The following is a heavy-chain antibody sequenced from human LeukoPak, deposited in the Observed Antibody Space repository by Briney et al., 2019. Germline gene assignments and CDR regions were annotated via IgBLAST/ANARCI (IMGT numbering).Heavy chain of an antibody. V-gene: IGHV3-30-3*01. CDR2: ISYHGNDK. CDR3: AREVGGATGPQLDY. Sequence: GRSLRLSCAASGFTFSSYAMHWVRQAPGKGLGWVAVISYHGNDKYYADSVKGRFTISRDNSRNTLWLQMNSLRVEDTVVYYCAREVGGATGPQLDYWGQGTLVTVSS. D-gene: IGHD1-26*01. J-gene: IGHJ4*02. CDR1: GFTFSSYA.